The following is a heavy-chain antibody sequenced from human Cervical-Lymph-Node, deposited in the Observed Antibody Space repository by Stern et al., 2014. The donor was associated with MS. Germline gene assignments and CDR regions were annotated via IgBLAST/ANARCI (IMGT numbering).Heavy chain of an antibody. CDR1: GGSISSGGYY. D-gene: IGHD3-3*01. J-gene: IGHJ4*02. CDR2: LYYSGST. Sequence: HVQLQESGPGLVKPSQTLSLTCTVSGGSISSGGYYWSWIRQHPGKGLEGIGYLYYSGSTYYNPSLKSRVTISVDTSKNQFSLKLSSVTAADTAVYYCARVSYDFWSGYFPFDYWGQGTLVTVSS. V-gene: IGHV4-31*03. CDR3: ARVSYDFWSGYFPFDY.